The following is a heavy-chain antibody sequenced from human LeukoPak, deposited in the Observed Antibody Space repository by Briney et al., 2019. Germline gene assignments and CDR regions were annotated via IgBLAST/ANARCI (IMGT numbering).Heavy chain of an antibody. D-gene: IGHD3-9*01. CDR2: ISGSGGST. V-gene: IGHV3-23*01. Sequence: PGGSLRLSCAASGFTFSSYAMSWVRQAPGKGLEWVSAISGSGGSTYYADSVKGRFTISRDNSKNTLYLQMNSLRAEDTAVYYCARDIHTGALRYFDWLYNRYEYYFDYWGQGTLVTVSS. CDR1: GFTFSSYA. CDR3: ARDIHTGALRYFDWLYNRYEYYFDY. J-gene: IGHJ4*02.